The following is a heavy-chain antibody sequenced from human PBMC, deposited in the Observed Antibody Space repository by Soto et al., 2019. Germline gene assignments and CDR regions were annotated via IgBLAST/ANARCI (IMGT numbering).Heavy chain of an antibody. D-gene: IGHD3-10*01. CDR2: IYYSGST. V-gene: IGHV4-39*01. CDR3: ASSEFH. CDR1: GGSISSSSYY. Sequence: SETLSLTCTVSGGSISSSSYYWGWIRQAPGKGLEWIGSIYYSGSTYYNPSLKSRVTISVDTSKNQFSLKLISVTSADTAVYYCASSEFHWGQGTLVTVSS. J-gene: IGHJ4*02.